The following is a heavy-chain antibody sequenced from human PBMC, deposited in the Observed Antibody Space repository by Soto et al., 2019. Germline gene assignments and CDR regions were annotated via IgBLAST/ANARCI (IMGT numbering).Heavy chain of an antibody. Sequence: EVQLVESGGGLVQPGGSLRLSCEVSAFTFSDHFIDWVRQAPGKGLEWVGRSRDKAHSYTTEYAASVKGRFTISRDDSRNSLYLQMNSLKTEDTAVYYYARNLAYGGGYTFDYWGQGTLVTVSS. CDR1: AFTFSDHF. D-gene: IGHD2-21*01. V-gene: IGHV3-72*01. CDR3: ARNLAYGGGYTFDY. CDR2: SRDKAHSYTT. J-gene: IGHJ4*02.